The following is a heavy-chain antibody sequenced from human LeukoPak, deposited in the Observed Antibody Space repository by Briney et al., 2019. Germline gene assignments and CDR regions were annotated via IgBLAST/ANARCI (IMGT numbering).Heavy chain of an antibody. Sequence: SETLSLTCTVSGGSISSYYWSWIRQPPGKGLEWIGYIYYSGSTNYNPSLKSRVTISVDTSKNQFSLKLSSVTAADTAVYYCARDRDGYYYDSSGYYYYMDVWGKGTTVTVSS. CDR1: GGSISSYY. J-gene: IGHJ6*03. V-gene: IGHV4-59*01. CDR3: ARDRDGYYYDSSGYYYYMDV. D-gene: IGHD3-22*01. CDR2: IYYSGST.